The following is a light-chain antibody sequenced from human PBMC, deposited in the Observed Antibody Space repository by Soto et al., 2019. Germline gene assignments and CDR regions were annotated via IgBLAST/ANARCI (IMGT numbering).Light chain of an antibody. J-gene: IGKJ4*01. CDR1: QNVNTR. CDR3: QQYDDWPLT. CDR2: DAF. Sequence: EKVMTQSPATLSVSPGERATLSCRASQNVNTRLAWYQQKPGQAPRLLIYDAFTRATGIPARFSGSASGTDFTLTISSLQSEDFAVYYCQQYDDWPLTFGGGTKVEIK. V-gene: IGKV3-15*01.